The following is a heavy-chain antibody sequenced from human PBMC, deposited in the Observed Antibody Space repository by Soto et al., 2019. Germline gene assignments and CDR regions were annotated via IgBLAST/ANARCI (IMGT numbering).Heavy chain of an antibody. CDR2: IIPIFGTA. V-gene: IGHV1-69*13. CDR1: GGTFSSYA. CDR3: ARCYYDSSGENWLDP. J-gene: IGHJ5*02. Sequence: SVKVSCKASGGTFSSYAISWVRQAPGQGLEWMGGIIPIFGTANYAQKFQGRVTITADESTSIAYMELSSLRSEDTAVYYCARCYYDSSGENWLDPWGQGTLVTVSS. D-gene: IGHD3-22*01.